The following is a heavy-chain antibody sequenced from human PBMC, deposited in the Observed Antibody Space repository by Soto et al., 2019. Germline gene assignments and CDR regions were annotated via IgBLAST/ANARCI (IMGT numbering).Heavy chain of an antibody. D-gene: IGHD4-17*01. CDR2: MSERSGPP. J-gene: IGHJ2*01. V-gene: IGHV3-23*01. CDR1: GFNLRRFA. Sequence: GGSRSLSCEASGFNLRRFALTWARQPPGKGLEWVSGMSERSGPPLYADSVKGRFTISRDNSKSTLYLEMNNLRPEDTAVYYCAKDQDNTDYYWIFDLWGRGTPVTVSS. CDR3: AKDQDNTDYYWIFDL.